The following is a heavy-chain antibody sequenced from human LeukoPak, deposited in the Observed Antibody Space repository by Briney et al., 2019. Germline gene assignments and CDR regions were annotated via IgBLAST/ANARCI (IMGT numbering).Heavy chain of an antibody. V-gene: IGHV3-7*01. CDR3: ARPLMYYYGSETYFWFDP. Sequence: GGSLRLSCAASGFHFTTYWMGWVRQAPGNGLEWVANIKQDGSEKYYVDSVKGRFTISRDNAKNSLSLQMNSLRAEDTAVYYCARPLMYYYGSETYFWFDPWGQGTLVTVSS. CDR2: IKQDGSEK. J-gene: IGHJ5*02. D-gene: IGHD3-10*01. CDR1: GFHFTTYW.